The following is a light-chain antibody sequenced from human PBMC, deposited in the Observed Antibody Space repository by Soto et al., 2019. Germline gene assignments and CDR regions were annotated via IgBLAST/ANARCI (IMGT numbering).Light chain of an antibody. J-gene: IGKJ1*01. CDR2: ATS. V-gene: IGKV1-39*01. CDR1: QSFGMY. CDR3: QQSYTTPWT. Sequence: DIQLTQSPSSLSASVGDRVTITCRASQSFGMYLNWYQQKPGKAPKILIYATSTLQSGVPSRLSGFGSGTDFSLTISSLQPEDFATYYCQQSYTTPWTFGQGTKVDIK.